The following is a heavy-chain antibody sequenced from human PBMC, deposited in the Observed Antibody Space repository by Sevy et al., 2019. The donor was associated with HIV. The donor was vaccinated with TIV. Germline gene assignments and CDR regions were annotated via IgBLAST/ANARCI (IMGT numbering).Heavy chain of an antibody. CDR3: ARGAGEQQLVRSGMDV. J-gene: IGHJ6*02. CDR1: GGSFSGYY. Sequence: SETLSLTCAVYGGSFSGYYWSWIRQPPGKGLEWNGEINHSGSTNYNPSLKSRVTISVDTSKNQFSLKLSSVTAADTAVYYCARGAGEQQLVRSGMDVWGQGTTVTVSS. D-gene: IGHD6-13*01. CDR2: INHSGST. V-gene: IGHV4-34*01.